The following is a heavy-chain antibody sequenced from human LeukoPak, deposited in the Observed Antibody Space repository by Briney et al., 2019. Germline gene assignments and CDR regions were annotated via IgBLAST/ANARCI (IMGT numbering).Heavy chain of an antibody. Sequence: GGSLRLSCAASGFTFSSCAMSWVRQAPGKGLEWVSTIIDSGNSIYYADSAEGRFTISRDNSKNTLYLQMNRLRAGDTAVYYCAKDPIFSGSYGVFDYWGLGTLVTVSP. D-gene: IGHD1-26*01. CDR3: AKDPIFSGSYGVFDY. CDR1: GFTFSSCA. CDR2: IIDSGNSI. V-gene: IGHV3-23*01. J-gene: IGHJ4*02.